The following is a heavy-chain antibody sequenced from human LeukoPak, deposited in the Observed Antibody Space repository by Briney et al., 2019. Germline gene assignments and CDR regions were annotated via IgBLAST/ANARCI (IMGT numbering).Heavy chain of an antibody. V-gene: IGHV3-48*01. CDR1: GFTFSSYS. J-gene: IGHJ4*02. Sequence: GGSLRLSCAASGFTFSSYSMNWVRQAPGKGLEWVSYISSSSSTIYYADSVKGRFTIPRDNAKNSLYLQMNSLRAEDTAVYYCARSTLVTVTPHFDYWGQGTLVTVSS. CDR3: ARSTLVTVTPHFDY. CDR2: ISSSSSTI. D-gene: IGHD4-17*01.